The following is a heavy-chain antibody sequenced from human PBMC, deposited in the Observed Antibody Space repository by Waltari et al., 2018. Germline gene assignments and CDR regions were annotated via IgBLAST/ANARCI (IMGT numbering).Heavy chain of an antibody. D-gene: IGHD2-2*01. CDR3: ARVLGCSSTSCANWFDA. CDR2: IFHSGGT. J-gene: IGHJ5*02. CDR1: GYSISSGYY. Sequence: QVQLQESGPGLVKPSETLSLTCAVSGYSISSGYYWGWIRQPPGKGLEWIGSIFHSGGTACNPPRMVRVTISVGTSKSQCSLKLRAVTAADTAVYYCARVLGCSSTSCANWFDAWGQGTLVTVSA. V-gene: IGHV4-38-2*01.